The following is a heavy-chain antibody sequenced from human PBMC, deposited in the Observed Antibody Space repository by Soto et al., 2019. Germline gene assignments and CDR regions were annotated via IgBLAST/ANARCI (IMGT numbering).Heavy chain of an antibody. CDR1: GASVNTGN. Sequence: QMQLQESGLGLVKPSETLSLTCTVSGASVNTGNWSWIRQPPGKGLEWIGFMYFAGSFNYNPSLSSRVTISVESSKNQFSMTLTSVTAAHTAVYYCARSYYDSTGFAVDPWGQGILVTVSS. J-gene: IGHJ5*02. CDR2: MYFAGSF. CDR3: ARSYYDSTGFAVDP. D-gene: IGHD3-22*01. V-gene: IGHV4-59*02.